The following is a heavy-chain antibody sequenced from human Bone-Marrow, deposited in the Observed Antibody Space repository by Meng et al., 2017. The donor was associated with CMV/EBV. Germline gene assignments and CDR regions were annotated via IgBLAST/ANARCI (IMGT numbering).Heavy chain of an antibody. V-gene: IGHV3-53*01. CDR1: GFTVSSNY. J-gene: IGHJ3*02. D-gene: IGHD7-27*01. CDR2: IYSGGRT. CDR3: AREWGFDI. Sequence: GGSLRLSCAASGFTVSSNYMSWVRQGPGKGLEWVSVIYSGGRTYYADSVKGRFTISRDNSKNTLYLQMNSLRAEDTAVYYWAREWGFDIWGQGTMVTVSS.